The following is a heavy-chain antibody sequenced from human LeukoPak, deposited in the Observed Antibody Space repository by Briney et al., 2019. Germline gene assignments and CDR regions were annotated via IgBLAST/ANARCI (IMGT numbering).Heavy chain of an antibody. Sequence: AAVKVSCKASGYTFTSYGISWVRQAPGQGLEWMGWISAYNGNTNYAQKLQGRVTMTTDTSTSTAYMELRSLRSDDTAVYYCARVGGGYCSSTSFYAGSRNWFDPWGQGTLVTVSS. CDR2: ISAYNGNT. J-gene: IGHJ5*02. V-gene: IGHV1-18*01. CDR1: GYTFTSYG. D-gene: IGHD2-2*01. CDR3: ARVGGGYCSSTSFYAGSRNWFDP.